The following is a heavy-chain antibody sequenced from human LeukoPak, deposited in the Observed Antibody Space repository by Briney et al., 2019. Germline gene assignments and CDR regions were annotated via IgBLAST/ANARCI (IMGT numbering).Heavy chain of an antibody. D-gene: IGHD2-21*02. CDR3: AVTALDNWFDH. CDR1: GYNFTKFW. Sequence: GESLKISCKGSGYNFTKFWVGWVRQMPGKGLEWMGIIFPGDSETRYSPSFEGQVTISADKSLSTAYLQWTSLKVSDTAMYYCAVTALDNWFDHWGQGTLVTVSS. CDR2: IFPGDSET. J-gene: IGHJ5*02. V-gene: IGHV5-51*01.